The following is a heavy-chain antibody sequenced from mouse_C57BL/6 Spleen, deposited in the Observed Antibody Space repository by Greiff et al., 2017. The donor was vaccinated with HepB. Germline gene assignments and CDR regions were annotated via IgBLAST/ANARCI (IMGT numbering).Heavy chain of an antibody. CDR3: ARGIYYDYDESWYFDV. D-gene: IGHD2-4*01. V-gene: IGHV5-4*03. CDR1: GFTFSSYA. J-gene: IGHJ1*03. Sequence: EVKLVESGGGLVKPGGSLKLSCAASGFTFSSYAMSWVRQTPEKRLEWVATISDGGSYTYYPDNVKGRFTISRDNAKNNLYLQMSHLKSEDTAMYYCARGIYYDYDESWYFDVWGTGTTVTVSS. CDR2: ISDGGSYT.